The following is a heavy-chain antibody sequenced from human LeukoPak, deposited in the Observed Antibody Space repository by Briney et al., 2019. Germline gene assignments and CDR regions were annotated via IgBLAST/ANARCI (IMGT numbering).Heavy chain of an antibody. V-gene: IGHV4-59*01. J-gene: IGHJ4*02. CDR2: IYYSGST. CDR1: GASISSYY. CDR3: AGGRYSSSWYEIDY. Sequence: SETLSLTCTVSGASISSYYWSWIRQPPGKGLGWIGYIYYSGSTNYNPSLKSRVTISVDTSKNQFSLKLSSVTAADTAVYYCAGGRYSSSWYEIDYWGQGTLVTVSS. D-gene: IGHD6-13*01.